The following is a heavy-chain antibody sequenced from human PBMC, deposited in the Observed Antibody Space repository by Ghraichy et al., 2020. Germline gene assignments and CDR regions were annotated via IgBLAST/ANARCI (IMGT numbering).Heavy chain of an antibody. CDR1: GITFSNVW. CDR2: IKTTGTT. V-gene: IGHV3-15*05. CDR3: TTYNQEDAFDV. Sequence: GGSLRLSCAAPGITFSNVWMSWVRQAPGKGLEWVGRIKTTGTTDYAAPVKGRFTISRDDSKKILYLQMNSLKTEDTAAYYCTTYNQEDAFDVWGQGTVVTVSS. J-gene: IGHJ3*01. D-gene: IGHD1-14*01.